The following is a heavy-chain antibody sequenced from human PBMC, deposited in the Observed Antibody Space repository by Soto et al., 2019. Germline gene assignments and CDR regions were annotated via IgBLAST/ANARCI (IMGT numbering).Heavy chain of an antibody. CDR3: ASPGGYSYGYDYYYGMDF. CDR1: GYSFTSYW. CDR2: IYPGDSDT. D-gene: IGHD5-18*01. V-gene: IGHV5-51*01. Sequence: GEALKISCKGSGYSFTSYWIVLVRQMPGKGLEWMGIIYPGDSDTRYSPSFQGQVTISADKSISTAYLQWSSLKASDTDMYYCASPGGYSYGYDYYYGMDFWGQGITVTVSS. J-gene: IGHJ6*02.